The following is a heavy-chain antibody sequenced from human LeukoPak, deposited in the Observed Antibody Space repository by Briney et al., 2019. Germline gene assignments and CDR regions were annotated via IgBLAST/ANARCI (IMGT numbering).Heavy chain of an antibody. D-gene: IGHD6-19*01. CDR3: AKDRSSGWAPPYYFDY. V-gene: IGHV3-23*01. J-gene: IGHJ4*02. Sequence: GGSLRLSCAASGFTFSSYAMSWVRQAPGKGLEWVSAISGSGGNTYYADSVKGRFTISRDNSKNTLYLQMNSLRAEDTAVYYCAKDRSSGWAPPYYFDYWGQGILVTVSS. CDR2: ISGSGGNT. CDR1: GFTFSSYA.